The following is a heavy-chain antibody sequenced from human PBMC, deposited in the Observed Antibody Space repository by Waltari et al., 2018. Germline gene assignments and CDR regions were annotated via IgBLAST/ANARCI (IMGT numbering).Heavy chain of an antibody. CDR3: ARQSYYDESGHD. CDR2: IYYSGTT. CDR1: GGSISRSGYY. V-gene: IGHV4-39*01. J-gene: IGHJ4*02. D-gene: IGHD3-22*01. Sequence: QLELQESGPGLVKPSETLSLPCSVSGGSISRSGYYWVWIRQPPGKGLEWIGSIYYSGTTYYNPSLNSRVTISVDTSKNQFSLKLTSVTAADTAMYFCARQSYYDESGHDRGQGTLVTVSS.